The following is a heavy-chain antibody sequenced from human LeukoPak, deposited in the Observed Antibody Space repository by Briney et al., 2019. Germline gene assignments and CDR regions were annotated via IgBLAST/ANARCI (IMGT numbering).Heavy chain of an antibody. Sequence: GGSLRLSCAASGFTFSSYSMNWVCQAPGKGLEWVASISSNNRYIYYADSVKGRFTISRDNAKNSLYLQMNSLRAEDTAVYYCARPAYTAAYDLWGQGTMVTVSS. J-gene: IGHJ3*01. D-gene: IGHD3-16*01. CDR3: ARPAYTAAYDL. CDR2: ISSNNRYI. V-gene: IGHV3-21*01. CDR1: GFTFSSYS.